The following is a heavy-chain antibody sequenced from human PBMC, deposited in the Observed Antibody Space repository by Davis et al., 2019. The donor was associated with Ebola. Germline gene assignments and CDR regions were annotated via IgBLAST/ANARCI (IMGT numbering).Heavy chain of an antibody. J-gene: IGHJ6*02. Sequence: MPGGSLRPSCTVPGGSISSGGYYWSWIRQPPGKGLERFGYIYYSGSTNYNPSLKNRVTISVDTSKNQFSLKLSSVTAADTAVYYCARVDTAMAVWGQGTTVTVSS. CDR1: GGSISSGGYY. CDR3: ARVDTAMAV. CDR2: IYYSGST. V-gene: IGHV4-61*08. D-gene: IGHD5-18*01.